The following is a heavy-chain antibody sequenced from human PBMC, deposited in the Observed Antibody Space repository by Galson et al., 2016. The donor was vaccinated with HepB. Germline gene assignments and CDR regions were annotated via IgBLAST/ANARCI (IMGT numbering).Heavy chain of an antibody. J-gene: IGHJ4*02. V-gene: IGHV4-61*01. D-gene: IGHD5-18*01. CDR2: SSSTGRT. Sequence: SETLSLTCTVSGASVDSRSHSWNWIRQPPGKGLEWIGHSSSTGRTNYTPSLKSRVTISVDTSKDQFSLRLSSVTAADTALYYCARSAVVGPILFNYWGQGIFVIVSS. CDR3: ARSAVVGPILFNY. CDR1: GASVDSRSHS.